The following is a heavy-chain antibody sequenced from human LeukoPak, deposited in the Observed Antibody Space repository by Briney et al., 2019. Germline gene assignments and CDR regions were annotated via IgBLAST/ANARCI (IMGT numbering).Heavy chain of an antibody. V-gene: IGHV3-11*01. Sequence: GGSLRLSCAASGFTFSDYYMSWIRRAPGKGLEWVSYISSGAGNIYYADSVKGRFTISRDNAKNSLYLQMNSLRAEDTAVYYCARDPGYNILTGYYNDWGQGTLVTVSS. CDR3: ARDPGYNILTGYYND. J-gene: IGHJ4*02. D-gene: IGHD3-9*01. CDR1: GFTFSDYY. CDR2: ISSGAGNI.